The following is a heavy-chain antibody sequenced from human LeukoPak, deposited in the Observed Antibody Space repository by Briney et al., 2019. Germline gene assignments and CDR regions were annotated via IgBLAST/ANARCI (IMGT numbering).Heavy chain of an antibody. CDR3: AGAEGIAVARLRFDYYYYMDV. CDR2: IIPIFGTA. J-gene: IGHJ6*03. V-gene: IGHV1-69*05. CDR1: GGTFSSYA. Sequence: ASVKVSCKASGGTFSSYAISWVRQAPGQGREWMGGIIPIFGTANYAQKFQGRVTITTDESTSTAYMELSSLRSEDTAVYYCAGAEGIAVARLRFDYYYYMDVWGKGTTVTVSS. D-gene: IGHD6-19*01.